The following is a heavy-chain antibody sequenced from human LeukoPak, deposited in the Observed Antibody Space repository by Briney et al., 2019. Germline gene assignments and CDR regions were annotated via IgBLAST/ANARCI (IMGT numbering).Heavy chain of an antibody. CDR2: IWYGGSNK. D-gene: IGHD4-23*01. CDR1: GFTFSSYG. CDR3: ARGTYGGNPRFDY. J-gene: IGHJ4*02. V-gene: IGHV3-33*08. Sequence: GGSLRLSCAASGFTFSSYGMHWVRQAPGKGLEWVAVIWYGGSNKYYADSVKGRFTISRDNSKNTLYLQMNSLRAEDTAVYYCARGTYGGNPRFDYWGQGTLVTVSS.